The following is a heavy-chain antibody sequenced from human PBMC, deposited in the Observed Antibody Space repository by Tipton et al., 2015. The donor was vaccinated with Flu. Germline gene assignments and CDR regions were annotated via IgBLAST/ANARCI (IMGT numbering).Heavy chain of an antibody. CDR2: INPNSGGT. D-gene: IGHD2-15*01. CDR3: ARGEVENYYEYGMDV. Sequence: QVQLVQSVAEVKKPGASVKVSCKASGYTFTGYYMHWVRQAPGQGLEWMGRINPNSGGTNYAQKFQGRVTMTRDTYISTAYMEVSRLRSDDTAVYYCARGEVENYYEYGMDVWGQGTTVTVSS. J-gene: IGHJ6*02. V-gene: IGHV1-2*06. CDR1: GYTFTGYY.